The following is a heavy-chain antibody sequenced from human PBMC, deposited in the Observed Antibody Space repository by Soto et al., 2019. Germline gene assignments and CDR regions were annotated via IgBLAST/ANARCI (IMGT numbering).Heavy chain of an antibody. J-gene: IGHJ4*02. CDR2: ISYDGSNK. D-gene: IGHD2-15*01. CDR1: GFTFSSYG. V-gene: IGHV3-30*18. CDR3: AKDRSVVVVAAALGY. Sequence: QVQLVESGGGVVQPGRSLRLSCAASGFTFSSYGMHWVRQAPGKGLEWVAGISYDGSNKYYADSVNGRFTISRDNSKNTLYLQMNSLRAEDTAVYYCAKDRSVVVVAAALGYWGQGTLVTVSS.